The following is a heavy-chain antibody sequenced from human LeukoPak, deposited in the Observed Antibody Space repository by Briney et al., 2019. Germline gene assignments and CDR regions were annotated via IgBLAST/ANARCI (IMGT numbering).Heavy chain of an antibody. CDR2: FDPEDGEI. V-gene: IGHV1-24*01. J-gene: IGHJ4*02. Sequence: ASVKVSCKVSGYTLTELSMHWVRQAPGKGLEWMGGFDPEDGEIIYAQKFQGRVTMTEDTSTDTAYMELSSLRSEDTAVYYCATWDAGGGYLGYWGQGTLVTVSS. CDR1: GYTLTELS. D-gene: IGHD3-16*02. CDR3: ATWDAGGGYLGY.